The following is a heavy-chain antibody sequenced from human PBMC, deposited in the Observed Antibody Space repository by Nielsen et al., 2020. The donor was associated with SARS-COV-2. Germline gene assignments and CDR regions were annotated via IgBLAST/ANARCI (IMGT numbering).Heavy chain of an antibody. V-gene: IGHV3-30*18. Sequence: GSLKISCAASGFIFTSHAMHWVRQAPGKGLEWVAGVSYDGRNQYYADSVRGRFTISRDNSKNTLYLQMNSLRGEDTAVYYCAKDLADSWSDDYSAYYNMDVWGKGTTVTVSS. D-gene: IGHD3-3*01. J-gene: IGHJ6*03. CDR2: VSYDGRNQ. CDR3: AKDLADSWSDDYSAYYNMDV. CDR1: GFIFTSHA.